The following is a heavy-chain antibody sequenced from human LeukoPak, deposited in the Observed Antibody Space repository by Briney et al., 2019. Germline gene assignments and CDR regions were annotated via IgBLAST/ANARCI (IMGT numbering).Heavy chain of an antibody. V-gene: IGHV4-30-4*07. J-gene: IGHJ4*02. CDR3: ARDSIAARAPFDY. D-gene: IGHD6-6*01. CDR2: IYYSGST. CDR1: GGSISSGGYS. Sequence: TLSLTCAVSGGSISSGGYSWSWIRQTPGKGLEWIGYIYYSGSTYYSPSLKSRVTISVDTSKNQFSLKLSSVTAADTAVYYCARDSIAARAPFDYWGQGTLVTVSS.